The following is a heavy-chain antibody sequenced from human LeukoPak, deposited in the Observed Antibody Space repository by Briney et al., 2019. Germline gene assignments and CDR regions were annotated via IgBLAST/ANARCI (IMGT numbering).Heavy chain of an antibody. CDR1: GGSISSGSYY. V-gene: IGHV4-61*02. Sequence: SQTLSLTCGVSGGSISSGSYYWSWIRQPAGKGLEWIGRIYTSGSTNYKPSLKSRVTISVDTSKNQFSLKLSSVTDADTAVYYWARDDDSSGYYLAGDYWGQGTLVTVSS. D-gene: IGHD3-22*01. CDR3: ARDDDSSGYYLAGDY. CDR2: IYTSGST. J-gene: IGHJ4*02.